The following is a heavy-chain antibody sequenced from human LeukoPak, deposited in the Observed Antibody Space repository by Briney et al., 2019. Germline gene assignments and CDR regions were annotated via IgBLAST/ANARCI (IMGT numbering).Heavy chain of an antibody. Sequence: ASVKVSCKASGFTFTSSAMQWVRQARGQRLEWIGWIVVGSGNTNYAQKFQERVTITRDMSTSTAYMELSSLRSEDTAVYYCAAVMGYSYGIYYYGMDVWGQGTTVTVSS. J-gene: IGHJ6*02. V-gene: IGHV1-58*02. CDR2: IVVGSGNT. CDR3: AAVMGYSYGIYYYGMDV. D-gene: IGHD5-18*01. CDR1: GFTFTSSA.